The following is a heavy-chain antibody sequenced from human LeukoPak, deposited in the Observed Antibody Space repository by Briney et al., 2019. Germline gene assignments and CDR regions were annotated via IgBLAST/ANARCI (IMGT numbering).Heavy chain of an antibody. CDR2: ISSSGSTI. J-gene: IGHJ3*02. D-gene: IGHD3-16*01. V-gene: IGHV3-11*04. CDR1: GFTFSGYY. Sequence: RTGGSLRLSCAASGFTFSGYYMSWIRQAPGKGLEWVSYISSSGSTIYYADSVKGRFTISRDNSKNTVSLQMNSLRAEDTAVYYCAKVTYVWERKNAFDIWGQGTMVTVSS. CDR3: AKVTYVWERKNAFDI.